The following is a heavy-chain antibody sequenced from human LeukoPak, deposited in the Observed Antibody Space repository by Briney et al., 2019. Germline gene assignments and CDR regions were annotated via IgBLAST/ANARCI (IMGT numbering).Heavy chain of an antibody. V-gene: IGHV4-34*01. J-gene: IGHJ5*02. CDR3: ARLIPYYYGSGVRRWFDP. Sequence: SETLSLTCAVYGGSFSGYYWSWIRQPPGKGLEWIGEINHSGSTNYNPSLKSRVTISVDTSKNQFSLKLSSVTAADTAVYYCARLIPYYYGSGVRRWFDPWGQGTLVTVSS. CDR1: GGSFSGYY. CDR2: INHSGST. D-gene: IGHD3-10*01.